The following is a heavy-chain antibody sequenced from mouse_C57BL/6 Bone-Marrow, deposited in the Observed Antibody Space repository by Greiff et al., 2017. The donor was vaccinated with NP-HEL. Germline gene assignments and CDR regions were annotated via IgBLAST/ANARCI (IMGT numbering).Heavy chain of an antibody. V-gene: IGHV1-63*01. CDR3: ARKDYYGSSYAYYFDY. Sequence: VQLQQSGAELVRPGTSVKMSCKASGYTFTNYWIGWAKQRPGHGLEWIGDIYPGGGYTNYNEKFKGKATLTADKSSSTAYMQFSSLTSEDSAIYYCARKDYYGSSYAYYFDYWGQGTTLTVSS. CDR1: GYTFTNYW. J-gene: IGHJ2*01. D-gene: IGHD1-1*01. CDR2: IYPGGGYT.